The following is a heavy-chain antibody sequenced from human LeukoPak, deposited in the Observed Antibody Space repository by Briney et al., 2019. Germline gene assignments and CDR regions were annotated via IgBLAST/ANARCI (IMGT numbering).Heavy chain of an antibody. J-gene: IGHJ4*02. CDR3: AKLLGTATRYDY. CDR1: GFIFSNYW. Sequence: GGSLRLSCAASGFIFSNYWMYWVRQAPGKGLVWVSRINSDGSDTTYADSVKGRLTISRDNAKKSLFLQMGALRAEDTAVYFCAKLLGTATRYDYWGLGTLVIVSS. CDR2: INSDGSDT. V-gene: IGHV3-74*01. D-gene: IGHD1-7*01.